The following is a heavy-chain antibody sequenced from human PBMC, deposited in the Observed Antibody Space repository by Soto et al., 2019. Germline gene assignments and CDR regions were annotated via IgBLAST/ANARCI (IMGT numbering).Heavy chain of an antibody. CDR2: ISGSGGST. J-gene: IGHJ5*02. CDR1: GFTFSSYA. V-gene: IGHV3-23*01. D-gene: IGHD3-22*01. Sequence: PGGSLRLSCAASGFTFSSYAMSWVRQAPGKGLEWVSAISGSGGSTYYADSVKGRFTISRDNSKNTLYLQMNSLRAEDTAVYYCAKAYYYDSSGYRYNWFDPWGQGTLVTVSS. CDR3: AKAYYYDSSGYRYNWFDP.